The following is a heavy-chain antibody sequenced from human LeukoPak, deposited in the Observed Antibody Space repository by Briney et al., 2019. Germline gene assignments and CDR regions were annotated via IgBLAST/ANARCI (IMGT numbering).Heavy chain of an antibody. J-gene: IGHJ4*02. CDR1: GGSIGSYY. CDR2: IYYSGST. V-gene: IGHV4-59*01. D-gene: IGHD6-13*01. CDR3: ARGYSAAGRFNY. Sequence: SETLSLTCTVSGGSIGSYYWSWIRQPPGKGLEWIGYIYYSGSTNYNPSLKSRVTISVDTSKNQFSLKLSSVAAADTAVYYCARGYSAAGRFNYWGQGTLVTVSS.